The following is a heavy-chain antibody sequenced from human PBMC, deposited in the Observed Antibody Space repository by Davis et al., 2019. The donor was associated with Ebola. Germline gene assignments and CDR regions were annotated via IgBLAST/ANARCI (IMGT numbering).Heavy chain of an antibody. Sequence: GGSLRLSCAASGFTFSSYAMSWVRQAPGKGLEWVSAIDGGGDATYYADSVKGRFTISRDNSKNTLYLQMNSLRPEDTAVYYCAKDPLGHTGENDYWGQGTLVTVSS. CDR3: AKDPLGHTGENDY. D-gene: IGHD4-17*01. J-gene: IGHJ4*02. V-gene: IGHV3-23*01. CDR1: GFTFSSYA. CDR2: IDGGGDAT.